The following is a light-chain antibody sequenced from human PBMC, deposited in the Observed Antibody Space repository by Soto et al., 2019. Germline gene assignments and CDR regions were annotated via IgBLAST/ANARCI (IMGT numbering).Light chain of an antibody. J-gene: IGKJ5*01. Sequence: EIVLTQSPGTLSLSPGERATLSCRASQSVSSGYLAWYQQKPGQAPRLHIYGASSRATGIPDRFSGSGSGTDFTLTISRLEPEDFAVYYCQQYGSSPVTFGQGTRLEIK. CDR1: QSVSSGY. CDR3: QQYGSSPVT. CDR2: GAS. V-gene: IGKV3-20*01.